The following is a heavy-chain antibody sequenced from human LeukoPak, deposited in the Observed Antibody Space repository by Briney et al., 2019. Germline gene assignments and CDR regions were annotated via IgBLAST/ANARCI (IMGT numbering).Heavy chain of an antibody. CDR1: GFAFPSSA. J-gene: IGHJ6*03. V-gene: IGHV1-58*02. CDR2: IVVGSATT. Sequence: SVKVSCKASGFAFPSSAMQWMRQARGQRLEWIGWIVVGSATTNYAQKFQERVTFTRDMSTYTAYMELSSLRSEDTAVYYCARDRTAPSYYYYYMDVWGKGTTVTVSS. CDR3: ARDRTAPSYYYYYMDV.